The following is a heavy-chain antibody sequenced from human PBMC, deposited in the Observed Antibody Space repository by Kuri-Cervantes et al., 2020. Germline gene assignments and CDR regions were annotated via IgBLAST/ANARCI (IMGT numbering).Heavy chain of an antibody. D-gene: IGHD1-26*01. CDR1: GYTFTSYD. CDR3: ARDWGGVGATLEG. Sequence: ASVKVSCKASGYTFTSYDINWVRQATGQGLEWMGWINPNSGGTNYAQKFQGRVTMTRDTSISTAYMELSRLRSDDTAVYYCARDWGGVGATLEGWGQGTLVTVSS. J-gene: IGHJ4*02. V-gene: IGHV1-2*02. CDR2: INPNSGGT.